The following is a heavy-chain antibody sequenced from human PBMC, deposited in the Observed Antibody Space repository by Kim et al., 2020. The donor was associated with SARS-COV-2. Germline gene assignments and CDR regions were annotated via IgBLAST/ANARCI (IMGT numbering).Heavy chain of an antibody. J-gene: IGHJ5*02. V-gene: IGHV5-51*01. D-gene: IGHD1-26*01. CDR3: ARRPAGRYSGWFDP. Sequence: GESLKISCKGSGYSFTSYWIAWVRQMPGKGLELMGIIHPGDSDTRYSPSLQGQVAISADRSISTAYLQWSSLKASDTAMYYCARRPAGRYSGWFDPWGQGTLVTVSS. CDR1: GYSFTSYW. CDR2: IHPGDSDT.